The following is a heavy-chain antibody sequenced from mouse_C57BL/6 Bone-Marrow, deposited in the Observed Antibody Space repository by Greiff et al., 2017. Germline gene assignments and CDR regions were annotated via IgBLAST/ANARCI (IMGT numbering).Heavy chain of an antibody. J-gene: IGHJ1*03. CDR3: ARSYGSSYVLYFDV. CDR1: GYTFTDYY. V-gene: IGHV1-19*01. D-gene: IGHD1-1*01. Sequence: EVKRVESGPVLVKPGASVKMSCKASGYTFTDYYMNWVKQSHGKSLEWIGVINPYNGGTSYNQKFKGKATLTVDKSSSTAYMELNSLTSEDSAVYYGARSYGSSYVLYFDVWGTGTTVTVSS. CDR2: INPYNGGT.